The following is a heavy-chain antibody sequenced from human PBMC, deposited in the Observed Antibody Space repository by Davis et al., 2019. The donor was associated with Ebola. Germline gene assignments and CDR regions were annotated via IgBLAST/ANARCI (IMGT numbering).Heavy chain of an antibody. CDR3: AREPSYYAPADY. V-gene: IGHV3-33*08. CDR2: IWYDGSNK. D-gene: IGHD2/OR15-2a*01. J-gene: IGHJ4*02. Sequence: GESLKISCAASGFTFSSYGMHWVRQAPGKGLEWVAVIWYDGSNKYYADSVKGRFTISRDNSQNTLYLLMNSLRAEDTAMYYCAREPSYYAPADYWGQGTLVTVSS. CDR1: GFTFSSYG.